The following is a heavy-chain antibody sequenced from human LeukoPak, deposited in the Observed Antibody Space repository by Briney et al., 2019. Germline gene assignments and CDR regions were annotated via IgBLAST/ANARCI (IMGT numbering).Heavy chain of an antibody. Sequence: GGSLRLSCSGSGFRFGGYALSWVRQAPGKGLEWVGFIRSKALYGTSEYAATVEGRFSISRDDSNNIVYLQMNSLKTEDTAVYFCVRESVRDYYFDFWGQGTLVTVSS. CDR1: GFRFGGYA. CDR2: IRSKALYGTS. V-gene: IGHV3-49*04. CDR3: VRESVRDYYFDF. J-gene: IGHJ4*02. D-gene: IGHD3-10*02.